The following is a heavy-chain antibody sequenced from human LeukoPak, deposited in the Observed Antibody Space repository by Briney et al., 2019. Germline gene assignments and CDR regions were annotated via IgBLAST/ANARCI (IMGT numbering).Heavy chain of an antibody. CDR1: GFTFSSYS. V-gene: IGHV3-48*04. D-gene: IGHD5-12*01. CDR3: AKEQIYEYYFDY. J-gene: IGHJ4*02. Sequence: GGSLRLSCAASGFTFSSYSMNWVRQAPGEGLEWVSYISSLSGTRYYADSVKGRFTISRDNAKNSLYLQMNSLRAEDTALYYCAKEQIYEYYFDYWGQGTLVTVSS. CDR2: ISSLSGTR.